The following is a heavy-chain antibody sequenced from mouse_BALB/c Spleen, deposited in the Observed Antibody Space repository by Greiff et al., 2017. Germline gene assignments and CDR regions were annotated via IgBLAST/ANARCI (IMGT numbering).Heavy chain of an antibody. CDR2: INPSTGYT. D-gene: IGHD2-4*01. J-gene: IGHJ2*01. CDR3: ARLGDYDDYY. V-gene: IGHV1-7*01. Sequence: QVQLQQSGAELAKPGASVKMSCKASGYTFTSYWMHWVKQRPGQGLEWIGYINPSTGYTEYNQKFKDKATLTADKSSSTAYMQLSSLTSEDSAVFYCARLGDYDDYYWGQGTTLTVSS. CDR1: GYTFTSYW.